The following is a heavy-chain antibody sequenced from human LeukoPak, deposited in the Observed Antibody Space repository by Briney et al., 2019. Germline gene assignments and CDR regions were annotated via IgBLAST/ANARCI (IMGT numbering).Heavy chain of an antibody. J-gene: IGHJ4*02. CDR3: ARGGAYSNYDY. D-gene: IGHD4-11*01. V-gene: IGHV4-30-2*01. CDR2: IYHSGST. CDR1: GGSISSGGYS. Sequence: PSETLSLTCAVSGGSISSGGYSWSWIRQPPGKGLEWIGYIYHSGSTYYNPSLKSRVTISVDRSKNQFSLKLSSVTAADTAVYYCARGGAYSNYDYWGQGTLVTVSS.